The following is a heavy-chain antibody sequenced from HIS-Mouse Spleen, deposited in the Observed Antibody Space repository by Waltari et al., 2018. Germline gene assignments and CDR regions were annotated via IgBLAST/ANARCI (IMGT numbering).Heavy chain of an antibody. J-gene: IGHJ2*01. CDR2: IYYSGRT. CDR1: GGSLSSRSYY. Sequence: QLQLQESGPGLVKPSETLSLTCAVSGGSLSSRSYYWGWIRQPPGEGLEWIGSIYYSGRTYYNPSLKSRVTISVDTSKNQFSLKLSSVTAADTAVYYCAREIPYSSSWYDWYFDLWGRGTLVTVSS. D-gene: IGHD6-13*01. CDR3: AREIPYSSSWYDWYFDL. V-gene: IGHV4-39*07.